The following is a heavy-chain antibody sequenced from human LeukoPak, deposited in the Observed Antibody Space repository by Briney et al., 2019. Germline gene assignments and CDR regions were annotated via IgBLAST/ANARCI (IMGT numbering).Heavy chain of an antibody. CDR1: GFTFSSYW. Sequence: GGSLRLSCAASGFTFSSYWMSWVRQAPGKGLEWVSNIKQDGSEKYYVDSVKGRFTISRDNAKNSLYLQMNSLRAEDTAVYYFARDFNVLRYFAWFYGMDVWGKGTTVTVSS. D-gene: IGHD3-9*01. V-gene: IGHV3-7*03. CDR3: ARDFNVLRYFAWFYGMDV. CDR2: IKQDGSEK. J-gene: IGHJ6*04.